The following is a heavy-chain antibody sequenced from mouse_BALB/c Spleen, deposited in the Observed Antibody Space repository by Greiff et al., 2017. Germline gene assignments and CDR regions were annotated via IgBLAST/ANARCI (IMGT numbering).Heavy chain of an antibody. CDR1: GFSLTSYG. CDR3: ARNRYDGYFDV. Sequence: VKLMESGPGLVQPSQSLSITCTVSGFSLTSYGVHWVRQSPGKGLEWLGVIWSGGSTDYNAAFISRLSISKDNSKSQVFFKMNSLQANDTAIYYCARNRYDGYFDVWGAGTTVTVSS. CDR2: IWSGGST. V-gene: IGHV2-2*02. J-gene: IGHJ1*01. D-gene: IGHD2-14*01.